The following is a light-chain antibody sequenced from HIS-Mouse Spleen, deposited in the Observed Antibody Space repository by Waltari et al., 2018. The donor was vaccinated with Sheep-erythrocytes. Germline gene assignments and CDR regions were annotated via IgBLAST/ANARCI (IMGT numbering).Light chain of an antibody. J-gene: IGLJ1*01. CDR2: EVS. V-gene: IGLV2-8*01. Sequence: QSALTQPPSASGSPGQSVTISCTGTSSDVGGYYYVSWYQQHPGKAPNLMIYEVSKRPSGVPDRFSGSKSGNTASLTVSGLQAEDEADYYCSSYAGSNNYVFGTGTKVTVL. CDR3: SSYAGSNNYV. CDR1: SSDVGGYYY.